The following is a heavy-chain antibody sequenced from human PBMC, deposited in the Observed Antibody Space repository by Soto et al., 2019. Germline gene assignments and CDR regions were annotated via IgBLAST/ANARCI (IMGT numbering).Heavy chain of an antibody. CDR2: INHSGST. D-gene: IGHD3-22*01. CDR3: ARGFILDYYDSSGYPPHY. Sequence: PSETLSLTCAVYGGSFSGYYWSWIRQPPGKGLEWIGEINHSGSTNYNPSLKSRVTISVDTSKNQFSLKLSSVTAADTAVYYCARGFILDYYDSSGYPPHYWGQGTLVTVS. CDR1: GGSFSGYY. V-gene: IGHV4-34*01. J-gene: IGHJ4*02.